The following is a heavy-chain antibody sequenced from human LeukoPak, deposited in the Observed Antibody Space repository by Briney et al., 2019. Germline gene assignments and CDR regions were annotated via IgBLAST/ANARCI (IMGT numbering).Heavy chain of an antibody. D-gene: IGHD4-23*01. V-gene: IGHV3-30*18. J-gene: IGHJ6*02. CDR2: ISYDGSNK. Sequence: PGGSLRLSCAASGFTFSTYGMHWVRQAPGRGLEWVAVISYDGSNKYYADSVKGRFTISRDNSKSTLYLQLNSLRAEDTAVYYCANSQGRDYGGNSEVVPYYGMDVWGQGTTVTVSS. CDR1: GFTFSTYG. CDR3: ANSQGRDYGGNSEVVPYYGMDV.